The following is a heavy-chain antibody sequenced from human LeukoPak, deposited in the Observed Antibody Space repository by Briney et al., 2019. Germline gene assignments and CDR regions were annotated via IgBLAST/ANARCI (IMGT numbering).Heavy chain of an antibody. D-gene: IGHD6-13*01. CDR2: IYYSGST. CDR3: ARRYSSSWYGFDY. Sequence: PSETLSLTCTVSGGSISSSSYYWGWIRQPPGKGLEWIGSIYYSGSTYYNPSLKSRVTISVDTSKNQFSLKLSSVTAADTAVYYCARRYSSSWYGFDYWGQGTLVTVSS. V-gene: IGHV4-39*07. CDR1: GGSISSSSYY. J-gene: IGHJ4*02.